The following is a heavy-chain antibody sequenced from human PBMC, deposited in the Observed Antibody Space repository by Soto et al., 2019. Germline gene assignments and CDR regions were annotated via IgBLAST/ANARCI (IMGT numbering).Heavy chain of an antibody. Sequence: QVQLVQSGAEVKKPGASVKVSCKASGYTFTDYHIHWVRQAPGQGLEFMGWINANNGGAGSAQQFQGRVTVTRDTAITRVCMEVSNVRSDETAVYYCAGEGGSETLQPSYNWFDTWGQGTLVTVSS. CDR3: AGEGGSETLQPSYNWFDT. D-gene: IGHD6-25*01. V-gene: IGHV1-2*02. CDR2: INANNGGA. J-gene: IGHJ5*02. CDR1: GYTFTDYH.